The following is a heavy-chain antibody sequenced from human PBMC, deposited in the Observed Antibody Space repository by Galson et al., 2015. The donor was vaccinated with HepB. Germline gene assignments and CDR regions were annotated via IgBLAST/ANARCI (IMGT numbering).Heavy chain of an antibody. Sequence: SLRLSCAASGFTFSGYWMHWVRQAPGKGPVWVSHISHDGSRTYYADSVKGRFTFSRDNAKNTLYLQMNSLRAEDTAVYYCVRDIGYSSHDIKNLWHKYYDSWGQGALVTVSS. CDR2: ISHDGSRT. D-gene: IGHD5-12*01. V-gene: IGHV3-74*01. J-gene: IGHJ4*02. CDR3: VRDIGYSSHDIKNLWHKYYDS. CDR1: GFTFSGYW.